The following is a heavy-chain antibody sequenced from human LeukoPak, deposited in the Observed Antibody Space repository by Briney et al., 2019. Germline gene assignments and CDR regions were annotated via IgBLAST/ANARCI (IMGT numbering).Heavy chain of an antibody. V-gene: IGHV3-21*01. CDR1: GFTFSSYS. J-gene: IGHJ4*02. CDR3: ASLLWFGELLIDY. CDR2: ISSSSSYI. D-gene: IGHD3-10*01. Sequence: GGSLRLSCAASGFTFSSYSMNWVRQAPGKGLEWVSSISSSSSYIYYADSVKGRFTISRDNAKNSLYLQMNSLSAEDTAVYYCASLLWFGELLIDYWGQGTLVTVSS.